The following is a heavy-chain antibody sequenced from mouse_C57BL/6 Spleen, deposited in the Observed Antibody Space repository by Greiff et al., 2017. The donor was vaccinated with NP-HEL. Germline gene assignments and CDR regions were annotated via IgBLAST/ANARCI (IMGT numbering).Heavy chain of an antibody. CDR3: ARYENVGDFDV. CDR2: ISYDGSN. CDR1: GYSITSGYY. V-gene: IGHV3-6*01. Sequence: EVQLQQSGPGLVKPSQSLSLTCSVTGYSITSGYYWNWIRQFPGNKLEWMGYISYDGSNNYNPSLKNRISITRDTSKNQFFLKLNSVTTEDTATYYCARYENVGDFDVWGTGTTVTVSS. D-gene: IGHD2-14*01. J-gene: IGHJ1*03.